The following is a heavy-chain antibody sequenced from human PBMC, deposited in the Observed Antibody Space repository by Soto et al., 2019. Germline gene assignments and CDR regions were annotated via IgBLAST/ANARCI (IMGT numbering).Heavy chain of an antibody. CDR2: ISYDGSNK. J-gene: IGHJ6*02. CDR1: GFTFSSYC. D-gene: IGHD1-1*01. CDR3: AKDTGGTYYYYYGMDV. Sequence: GGSLRLSCAASGFTFSSYCMHWVRQAPGKGLEWVTVISYDGSNKYYADSVKGRFTISRDNSKNTLYLQMNSLRAEDTAVYYCAKDTGGTYYYYYGMDVWGQGTTVTVSS. V-gene: IGHV3-30*18.